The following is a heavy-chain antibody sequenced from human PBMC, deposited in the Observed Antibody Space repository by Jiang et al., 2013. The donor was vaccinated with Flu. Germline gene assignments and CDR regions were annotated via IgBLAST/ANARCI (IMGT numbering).Heavy chain of an antibody. J-gene: IGHJ6*02. V-gene: IGHV1-46*01. CDR2: XNPSGGSI. CDR3: ARECGSSWFHAYYYYGMDV. CDR1: TSYY. D-gene: IGHD6-13*01. Sequence: TSYYMHWVRQAPGQGLEWMGIXNPSGGSISYAQKFQGRVTMTRDTSTSTVYMELSSLRSEDTAVYYCARECGSSWFHAYYYYGMDVWGQGTTVTVSS.